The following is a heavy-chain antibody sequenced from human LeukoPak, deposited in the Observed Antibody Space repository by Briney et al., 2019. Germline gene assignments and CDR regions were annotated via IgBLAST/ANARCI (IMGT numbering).Heavy chain of an antibody. J-gene: IGHJ4*02. CDR1: GGSISSGSYY. CDR3: ASSIAAFFDY. V-gene: IGHV4-61*02. Sequence: PSETLSLTXTVSGGSISSGSYYWSWIRQPAGKGLEWIGRIYTSGSTNYNPSLKSRVTISVGTSKNQFSLKLSSVTAADTAVYYCASSIAAFFDYWGQGTLVTVSS. CDR2: IYTSGST. D-gene: IGHD6-6*01.